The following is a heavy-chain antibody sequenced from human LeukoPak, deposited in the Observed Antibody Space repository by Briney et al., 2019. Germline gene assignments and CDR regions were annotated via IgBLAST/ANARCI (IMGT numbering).Heavy chain of an antibody. CDR2: ISYDGSNK. V-gene: IGHV3-30*04. CDR3: AKDSRPQLRYFDWQTDY. CDR1: GFTFSSYA. D-gene: IGHD3-9*01. Sequence: GGSLRLSCAASGFTFSSYAMHWVRQAPGKGLEWVAVISYDGSNKYYADPVKGRFTISRDNSKNTLYLQMNSLRAEDTAVYYCAKDSRPQLRYFDWQTDYWGQGTLVTVSS. J-gene: IGHJ4*02.